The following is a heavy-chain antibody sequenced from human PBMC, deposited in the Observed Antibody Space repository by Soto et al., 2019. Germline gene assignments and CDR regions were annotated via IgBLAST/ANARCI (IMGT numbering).Heavy chain of an antibody. V-gene: IGHV3-33*01. CDR3: ARSSGWEYYFDY. J-gene: IGHJ4*02. D-gene: IGHD6-19*01. Sequence: GGSLRLSCAASGFTFSSYGMHWVRQAPGKGLEWVAVIWYDGSNKYYADSVEGRFTISRDNSKNTLYLQMNSLRAEDTAVYYCARSSGWEYYFDYWGQGTLVTVSS. CDR1: GFTFSSYG. CDR2: IWYDGSNK.